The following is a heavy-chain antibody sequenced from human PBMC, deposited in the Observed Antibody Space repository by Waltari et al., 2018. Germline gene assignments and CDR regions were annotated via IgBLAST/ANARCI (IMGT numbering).Heavy chain of an antibody. Sequence: QLQLQESGPGLVKPSETLSLTCTVSGGSISSSSYYWGWIRQPPGKGLEWIGSIYYSGSTYYNPSLKSRVNISVDTSKNQFSLKLSSVTAADTAVYYCARHWATVTTVDYWGQGTLVTVSS. CDR3: ARHWATVTTVDY. J-gene: IGHJ4*02. CDR2: IYYSGST. V-gene: IGHV4-39*01. D-gene: IGHD4-17*01. CDR1: GGSISSSSYY.